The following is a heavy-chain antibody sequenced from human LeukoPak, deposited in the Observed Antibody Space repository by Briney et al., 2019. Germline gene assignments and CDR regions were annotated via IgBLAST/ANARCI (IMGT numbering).Heavy chain of an antibody. J-gene: IGHJ1*01. CDR1: GGSFSGYY. CDR3: ARGRGGSYPSPGLYFQH. D-gene: IGHD1-26*01. Sequence: SETLSLTCAVYGGSFSGYYWSWIRQPPGKGLEWIGEINHSGSTNYNPSLKSRVTISVDTSKNQFSLKLSSVTAADTAVYYCARGRGGSYPSPGLYFQHWGQGTLVTVSS. V-gene: IGHV4-34*01. CDR2: INHSGST.